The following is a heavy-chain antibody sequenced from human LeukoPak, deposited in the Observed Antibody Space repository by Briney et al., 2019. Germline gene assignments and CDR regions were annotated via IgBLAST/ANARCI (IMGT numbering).Heavy chain of an antibody. J-gene: IGHJ5*02. Sequence: PSETLSLTCTVSGDSISSRTHYWGWIRQSRGKGLEWIASVFYSGDTYYNPSLKSRVTISVDTTNNHFSLKLTSVTASDTAVYYCARSIGMLYTVGGFDPWGQGALVTVSS. CDR3: ARSIGMLYTVGGFDP. V-gene: IGHV4-39*02. D-gene: IGHD2-8*01. CDR2: VFYSGDT. CDR1: GDSISSRTHY.